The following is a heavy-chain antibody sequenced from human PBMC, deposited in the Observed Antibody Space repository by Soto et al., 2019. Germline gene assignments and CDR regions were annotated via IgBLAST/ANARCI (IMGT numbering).Heavy chain of an antibody. J-gene: IGHJ4*02. CDR1: GFTFSSYG. V-gene: IGHV3-30*03. Sequence: ESGGGVVQPGRSLRLSCAASGFTFSSYGMHWVRQAPGKGLEWVAVISYDGSNKYYADSVKGRFTISRDNSKNTLYLQMNSLRAEDTAVYYCATKSRRGFDYDYWGQGTLVTVSS. CDR3: ATKSRRGFDYDY. CDR2: ISYDGSNK. D-gene: IGHD5-12*01.